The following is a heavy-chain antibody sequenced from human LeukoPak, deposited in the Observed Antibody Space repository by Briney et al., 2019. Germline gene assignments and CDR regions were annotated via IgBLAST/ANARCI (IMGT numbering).Heavy chain of an antibody. Sequence: PGGSLRLSCAASGFTFSSYAMSWVRQAPGKGLEWVASITGGGDSATHVDSVKGRFAISRDNSNNTLYLQMNNLRAEDAAVYYCAKGVYSSRNWYFDLWGRGTLVTVAS. V-gene: IGHV3-23*01. CDR2: ITGGGDSA. CDR1: GFTFSSYA. J-gene: IGHJ2*01. CDR3: AKGVYSSRNWYFDL. D-gene: IGHD6-13*01.